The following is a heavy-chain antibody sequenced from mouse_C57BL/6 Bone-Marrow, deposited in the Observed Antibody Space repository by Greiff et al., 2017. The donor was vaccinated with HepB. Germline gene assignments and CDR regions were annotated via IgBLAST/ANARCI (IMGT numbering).Heavy chain of an antibody. D-gene: IGHD1-1*01. J-gene: IGHJ3*01. V-gene: IGHV1-55*01. CDR2: IYPGSGST. Sequence: QVQLQQPGAELVKPGASVKMSCKASGYTLTSYWITWVQQRPGQGLEWIGDIYPGSGSTNYNEKFKSNATLTVDTSSSTAYMQLSSLTSEESAVYYSAIHYYGSSPFAYWGQGTRVTVSA. CDR1: GYTLTSYW. CDR3: AIHYYGSSPFAY.